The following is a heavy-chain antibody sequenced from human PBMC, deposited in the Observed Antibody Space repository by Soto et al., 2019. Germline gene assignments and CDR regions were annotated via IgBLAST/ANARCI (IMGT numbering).Heavy chain of an antibody. V-gene: IGHV1-46*01. CDR1: RYTFTSFH. J-gene: IGHJ4*02. CDR3: GRMAGPGLTYFDV. CDR2: ITPSSGVT. D-gene: IGHD3-9*01. Sequence: GASVKVSCKASRYTFTSFHVHWVRLAPGQGLERVGMITPSSGVTAYQQNFQGRVTMTRDTSTSTVYMVLSSLRSEDTAVYSCGRMAGPGLTYFDVSGQGTPVTDSS.